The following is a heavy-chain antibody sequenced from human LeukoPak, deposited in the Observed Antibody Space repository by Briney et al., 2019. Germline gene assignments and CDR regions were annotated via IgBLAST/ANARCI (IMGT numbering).Heavy chain of an antibody. CDR1: GGSISSYY. J-gene: IGHJ4*02. CDR2: IYYSGST. Sequence: PSETLSLTCTVSGGSISSYYWSWIRQPPGKGLEWIGYIYYSGSTNYNPSLKSRVTISVDTSKNQFSLKLSSVTAAATAVYYCAEEVYLCSGSSSDYWGQGTLVTVSS. CDR3: AEEVYLCSGSSSDY. D-gene: IGHD3-10*02. V-gene: IGHV4-59*01.